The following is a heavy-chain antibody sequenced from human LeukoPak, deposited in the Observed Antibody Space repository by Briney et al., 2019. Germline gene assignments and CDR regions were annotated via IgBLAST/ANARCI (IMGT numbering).Heavy chain of an antibody. D-gene: IGHD6-19*01. CDR1: GFTFSSYG. J-gene: IGHJ4*02. Sequence: GGSLRLSCAASGFTFSSYGMHWVRQAPGKGLEWVAFIRYDGSNKYYADSVKGRFTISRDNSKNTLYLQMNSLRAEDTAVYYCAGEYSSGWPFDYWGQGTLVTVSS. CDR3: AGEYSSGWPFDY. V-gene: IGHV3-30*02. CDR2: IRYDGSNK.